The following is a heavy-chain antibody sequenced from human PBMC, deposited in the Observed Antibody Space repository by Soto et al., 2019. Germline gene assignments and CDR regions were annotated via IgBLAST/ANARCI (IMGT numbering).Heavy chain of an antibody. CDR2: ISAHNGNT. J-gene: IGHJ4*02. CDR3: ARGGYGDS. Sequence: QVHLVQSGAEVKKPGASVKVSCKGSGYDFTTYGITWVRQAPGQGLEWMAWISAHNGNTDYAQKLQGRVTVTRDTPTSTAYMELRGLRSDDTAVYSCARGGYGDSWGQGALVTVSS. D-gene: IGHD1-1*01. V-gene: IGHV1-18*01. CDR1: GYDFTTYG.